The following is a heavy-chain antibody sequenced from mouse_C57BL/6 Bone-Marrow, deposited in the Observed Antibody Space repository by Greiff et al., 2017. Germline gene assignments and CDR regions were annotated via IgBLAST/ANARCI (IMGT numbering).Heavy chain of an antibody. CDR2: IYPGSGST. D-gene: IGHD2-5*01. CDR3: ARPYYSNYWYFDV. J-gene: IGHJ1*03. Sequence: QVQLQQPGAELVKPGASVKMSCKASGYTFTSYWITWVKQRPGQGLERIGDIYPGSGSTNYNEKFKSKATLTVDTSSSTAYMQLSSLTSEDSAVYYCARPYYSNYWYFDVWGRGTTVTVSA. V-gene: IGHV1-55*01. CDR1: GYTFTSYW.